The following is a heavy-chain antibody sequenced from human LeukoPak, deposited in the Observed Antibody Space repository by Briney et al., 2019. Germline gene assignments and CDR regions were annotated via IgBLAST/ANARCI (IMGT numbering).Heavy chain of an antibody. CDR1: GFTFSSYA. Sequence: SGGSLRLSCAASGFTFSSYAMSWVRQAPGKGLEWVSSLSGNERDTRYADSVRGRFTISRDNANNLLYLHMTSLGAEDTAIYYCSKDLERHTIGYFDSWGQGVLVTVSS. CDR2: LSGNERDT. V-gene: IGHV3-23*01. CDR3: SKDLERHTIGYFDS. J-gene: IGHJ4*02. D-gene: IGHD1-1*01.